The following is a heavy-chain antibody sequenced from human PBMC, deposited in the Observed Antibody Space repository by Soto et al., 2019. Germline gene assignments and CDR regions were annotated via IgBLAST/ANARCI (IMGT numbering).Heavy chain of an antibody. CDR1: GYTFTSYG. CDR3: ARGSGPMIEWH. D-gene: IGHD3-22*01. Sequence: SGYTFTSYGISWARQGRGQGLEWMGWINAGNGNTKYSQKFQGRVTITRDTSASTAYMELSSLRSEDTAVYYCARGSGPMIEWHWGQGTLVTVSS. V-gene: IGHV1-3*01. CDR2: INAGNGNT. J-gene: IGHJ4*02.